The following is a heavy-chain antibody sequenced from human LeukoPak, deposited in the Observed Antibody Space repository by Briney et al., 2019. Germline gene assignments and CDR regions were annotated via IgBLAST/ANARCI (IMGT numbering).Heavy chain of an antibody. CDR3: AKCSATCYANAFDI. CDR1: GFTFSSYA. J-gene: IGHJ3*02. Sequence: PGGSLRLSCAASGFTFSSYAMSWVRQAPGKGLEWVSAISGSGSDTEYADSVKGRFTISRDNSKTTLYLRMSSLRVEDTAVYYCAKCSATCYANAFDIWGQGTMVTVSS. V-gene: IGHV3-23*01. CDR2: ISGSGSDT. D-gene: IGHD2-2*01.